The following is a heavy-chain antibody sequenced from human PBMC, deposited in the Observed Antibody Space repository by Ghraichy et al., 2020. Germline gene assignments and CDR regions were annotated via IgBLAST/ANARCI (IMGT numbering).Heavy chain of an antibody. CDR1: GFTFSSYG. D-gene: IGHD2-2*01. CDR3: ARDKIVVVPAAIQGAEYYYDYYGMDV. Sequence: GGSLRLSCAASGFTFSSYGMPWVRQAPGKGLEWVAVIWYDGSNKYYADSVKGRFTISRDNSKNTLYLQMNSLRAEDTAVYYCARDKIVVVPAAIQGAEYYYDYYGMDVWGQGTTVTVSS. J-gene: IGHJ6*02. V-gene: IGHV3-33*01. CDR2: IWYDGSNK.